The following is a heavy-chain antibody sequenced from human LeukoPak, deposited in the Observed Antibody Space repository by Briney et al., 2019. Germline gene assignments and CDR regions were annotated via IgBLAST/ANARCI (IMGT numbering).Heavy chain of an antibody. J-gene: IGHJ4*02. V-gene: IGHV4-59*12. D-gene: IGHD5-12*01. CDR3: ARDNRGSGAFDYTYYFDN. Sequence: SETLSPTCTVSGGSLSSYYWSWIRQPPGKGLEWIGYIYYSGSTNYNPSLKSRVTISVDTSKNQLSLKLSSVTAADTAVYYCARDNRGSGAFDYTYYFDNWGQGTLVTVSS. CDR1: GGSLSSYY. CDR2: IYYSGST.